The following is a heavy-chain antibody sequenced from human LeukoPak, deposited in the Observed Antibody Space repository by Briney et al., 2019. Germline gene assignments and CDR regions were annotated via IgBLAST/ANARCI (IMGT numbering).Heavy chain of an antibody. D-gene: IGHD6-19*01. J-gene: IGHJ4*02. CDR1: GFTFGDYA. CDR3: TRVGSVAGTVRFFDC. Sequence: PGGSLRLSCIVSGFTFGDYALTWVRQAPGKGVEWVVSIRSKTYGGSTEYAASVKGRFTISRDDSKSIAYLQMNSLKTEDTAVYYCTRVGSVAGTVRFFDCWGQGTLVTVSS. CDR2: IRSKTYGGST. V-gene: IGHV3-49*04.